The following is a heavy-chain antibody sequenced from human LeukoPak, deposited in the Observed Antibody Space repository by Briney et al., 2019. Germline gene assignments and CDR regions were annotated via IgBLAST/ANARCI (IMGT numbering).Heavy chain of an antibody. CDR1: GFTFSDYY. Sequence: KAGGSLRLSCAASGFTFSDYYMSWIRQAPGKGLEWVSYISSSGSTTYYADSVKGRFTISRDTSKNAPYLQMNSLRVEDTAVYYCAKVGQNYDILTYYFDYWGQGTLVTVSS. D-gene: IGHD3-9*01. J-gene: IGHJ4*02. V-gene: IGHV3-11*01. CDR3: AKVGQNYDILTYYFDY. CDR2: ISSSGSTT.